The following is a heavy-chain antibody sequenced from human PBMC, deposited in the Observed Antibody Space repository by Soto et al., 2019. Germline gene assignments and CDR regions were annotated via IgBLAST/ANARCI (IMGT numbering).Heavy chain of an antibody. J-gene: IGHJ4*02. Sequence: PSGTLSLTCAVYGGSFSGYYWSWIRQPPGKGLEWIGEINHSGSTNYNPSLKSRVTISVDTSKNQFSLKLSSVTAADTAVYYCARGAGDCSGGSCYGNVLDYWGQGTLVTVSS. CDR2: INHSGST. V-gene: IGHV4-34*01. CDR1: GGSFSGYY. CDR3: ARGAGDCSGGSCYGNVLDY. D-gene: IGHD2-15*01.